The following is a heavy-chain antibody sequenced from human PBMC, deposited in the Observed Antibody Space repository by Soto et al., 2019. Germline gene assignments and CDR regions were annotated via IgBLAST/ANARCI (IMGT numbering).Heavy chain of an antibody. Sequence: QVQLQQWGAGLLKPSETLSLTCAVYGGSFSGYYWSWIRQPPGKGLEWIGEINHSGSTNYNPSLKSRVTISVGTSKNQFSLKLSSVTAADTAVYYCARGGDSSGWYGTFDYWGQGTLVTVSS. CDR3: ARGGDSSGWYGTFDY. CDR1: GGSFSGYY. CDR2: INHSGST. V-gene: IGHV4-34*01. J-gene: IGHJ4*02. D-gene: IGHD6-19*01.